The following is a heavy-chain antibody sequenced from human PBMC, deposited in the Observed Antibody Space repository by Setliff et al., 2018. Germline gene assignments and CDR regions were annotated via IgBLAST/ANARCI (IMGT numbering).Heavy chain of an antibody. CDR3: ARGGTYRYFDY. CDR1: GGSITSDY. D-gene: IGHD3-16*02. J-gene: IGHJ4*02. Sequence: SETLSLTCSVSGGSITSDYWSWIRQPPGRGLEWIGYMYDSGRTNYNPSLKSRVTMSVDTSKKQFSLRLRSVTAADTALYFCARGGTYRYFDYWGQGALVTVSS. V-gene: IGHV4-59*01. CDR2: MYDSGRT.